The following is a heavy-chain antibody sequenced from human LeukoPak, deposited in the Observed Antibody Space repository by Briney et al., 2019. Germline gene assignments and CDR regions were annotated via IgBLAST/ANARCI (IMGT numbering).Heavy chain of an antibody. D-gene: IGHD2-2*01. V-gene: IGHV3-74*01. Sequence: PGGSLRLSCAAPGFTFSSYWMHWVRQAPGKGLVWVSRINSDGSSTSYADSVKGRFTISRDNAKNTLYLQMNSLRAEDTAVYYCARGVSYCSSTSCYSYYYYMDVWGKGTTVTVSS. J-gene: IGHJ6*03. CDR3: ARGVSYCSSTSCYSYYYYMDV. CDR1: GFTFSSYW. CDR2: INSDGSST.